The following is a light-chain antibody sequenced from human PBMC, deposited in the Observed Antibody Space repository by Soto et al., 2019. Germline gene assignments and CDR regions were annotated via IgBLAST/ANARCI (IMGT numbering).Light chain of an antibody. Sequence: QSALTQPASVSGSPGQSITLSCTGTSSDVGGYNYVSWYQQHPGKAPKLMIYDVSNRPSGVSNRVSGSKSGNTASLTISGLQAEDEAEYYCSSYTTGSTSPVVCVGGTKLTVL. CDR1: SSDVGGYNY. J-gene: IGLJ2*01. CDR3: SSYTTGSTSPVV. V-gene: IGLV2-14*01. CDR2: DVS.